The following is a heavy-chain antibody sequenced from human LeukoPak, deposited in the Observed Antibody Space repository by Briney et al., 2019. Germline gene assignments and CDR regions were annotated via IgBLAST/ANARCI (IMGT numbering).Heavy chain of an antibody. V-gene: IGHV3-53*01. CDR1: GFTVSSNY. CDR3: AKRGYSYGYGMDV. CDR2: IYSGGMT. Sequence: GGSLRLSCAASGFTVSSNYMNWVRQAPGKGLEWVSVIYSGGMTYYADSVKGRFTISRDNSKNTLYLQMNSLRAEDTAVYYCAKRGYSYGYGMDVWGQGTTVTVSS. D-gene: IGHD5-18*01. J-gene: IGHJ6*02.